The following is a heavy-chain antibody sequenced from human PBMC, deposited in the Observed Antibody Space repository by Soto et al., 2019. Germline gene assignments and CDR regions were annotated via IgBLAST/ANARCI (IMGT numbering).Heavy chain of an antibody. Sequence: QVQVVESGGGVVQPGRSLRLSCAASGFTFSRYAIHWVRQAPGKGLEWVAVISKDGSNKYYVDSVKGRFTISRDNSRNTLYLQMNSLRDEDAAVYYWARSRSGAVADSFDFWGQGTLVTVSS. J-gene: IGHJ4*02. CDR2: ISKDGSNK. CDR3: ARSRSGAVADSFDF. D-gene: IGHD3-3*01. CDR1: GFTFSRYA. V-gene: IGHV3-30*04.